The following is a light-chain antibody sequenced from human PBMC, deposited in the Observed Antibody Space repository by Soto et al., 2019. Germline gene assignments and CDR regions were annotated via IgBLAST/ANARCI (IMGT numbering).Light chain of an antibody. J-gene: IGKJ5*01. CDR1: QSVSSSY. CDR2: GAS. CDR3: QQYGPSPPIT. Sequence: EIVLTKSPGTLSLSPGERATLSCRASQSVSSSYLAWYQQKPGQAPRLLIYGASSRATGIPDRFSGSGSGTDLTLTISRLEPDDFAVYFCQQYGPSPPITFGQGTRLEIK. V-gene: IGKV3-20*01.